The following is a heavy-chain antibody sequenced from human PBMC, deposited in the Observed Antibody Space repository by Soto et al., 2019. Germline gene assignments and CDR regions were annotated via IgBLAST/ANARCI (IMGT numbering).Heavy chain of an antibody. CDR2: INPNSGGT. D-gene: IGHD6-19*01. Sequence: ASVKVSCKASGYTFTGYYTHWVRQAPGQGLEWMGWINPNSGGTNYAQKFQGRVTMTRDTSISTAYMELSRLRSDDTAVYYCARVAGSGWYYFDYWGQGTLVTVSS. CDR1: GYTFTGYY. CDR3: ARVAGSGWYYFDY. V-gene: IGHV1-2*02. J-gene: IGHJ4*02.